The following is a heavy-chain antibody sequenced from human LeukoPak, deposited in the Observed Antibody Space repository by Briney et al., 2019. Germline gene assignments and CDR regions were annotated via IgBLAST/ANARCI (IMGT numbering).Heavy chain of an antibody. CDR3: ARRSDLSSSWFFDY. J-gene: IGHJ4*02. CDR2: IYPGDSDT. D-gene: IGHD6-13*01. Sequence: GESLKISCKGSGYSSTSYRIGWVRQMPGKGLEWMGIIYPGDSDTRYSPSFQGQVTISADKSISTAYLQWSSLKASDTAMYYCARRSDLSSSWFFDYWGQGTLVTVSS. CDR1: GYSSTSYR. V-gene: IGHV5-51*01.